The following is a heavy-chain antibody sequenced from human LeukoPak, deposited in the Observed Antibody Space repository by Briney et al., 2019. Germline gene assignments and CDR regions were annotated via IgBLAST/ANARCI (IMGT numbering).Heavy chain of an antibody. V-gene: IGHV3-23*01. CDR2: ISGSGAST. Sequence: GGSLRLSCAASGFTFSSYGMSWVRQAPGKGLEWVSAISGSGASTYYADSVKGRFTISRDNSKNTLYLQMNSLRAEDTAVYYCAKDRVGYSYGYPDFDYWGQGTLVTVSS. CDR3: AKDRVGYSYGYPDFDY. CDR1: GFTFSSYG. J-gene: IGHJ4*02. D-gene: IGHD5-18*01.